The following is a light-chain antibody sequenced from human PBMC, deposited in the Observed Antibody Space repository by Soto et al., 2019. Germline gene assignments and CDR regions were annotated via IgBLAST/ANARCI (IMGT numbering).Light chain of an antibody. J-gene: IGKJ4*01. V-gene: IGKV1-39*01. CDR3: QQSYSTRLT. CDR2: AAS. CDR1: QSISSY. Sequence: DIQLFQNQYSLSASVGDRVTITCRASQSISSYLNWYQQKPGKAPKLLIYAASSLQSGVPSRFSGSGSGTDFTLTISSLQPEDFATYYCQQSYSTRLTFGGGTKV.